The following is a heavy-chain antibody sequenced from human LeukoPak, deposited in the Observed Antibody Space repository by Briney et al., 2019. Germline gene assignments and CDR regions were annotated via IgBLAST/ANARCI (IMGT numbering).Heavy chain of an antibody. CDR1: GFTFSSYS. CDR3: ARHDPSIGPRNRGAFDI. CDR2: ISSSSSYI. Sequence: GGSLRLSCAASGFTFSSYSMNWVRQAPGKGLEWVSSISSSSSYIHYADSVKGRLTISGDNAKNSLYLQMNSLRAEDTAVYYCARHDPSIGPRNRGAFDIWGQGTVVTVSS. J-gene: IGHJ3*02. V-gene: IGHV3-21*01. D-gene: IGHD1/OR15-1a*01.